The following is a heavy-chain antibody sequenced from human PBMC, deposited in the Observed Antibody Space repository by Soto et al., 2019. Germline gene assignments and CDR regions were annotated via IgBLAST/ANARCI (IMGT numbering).Heavy chain of an antibody. CDR1: GYTFTSYY. CDR2: INPSGGST. J-gene: IGHJ4*02. V-gene: IGHV1-46*01. CDR3: ARDHPRTPPFDY. Sequence: QVQLVQSGAEVKKPGASVKVSCKASGYTFTSYYMHWVRQAPGQGLEWMGIINPSGGSTSYAQKFQGRGNMTRDTSTSTVYMELGRLRSEETAVYYCARDHPRTPPFDYWGQGTLVTVSS.